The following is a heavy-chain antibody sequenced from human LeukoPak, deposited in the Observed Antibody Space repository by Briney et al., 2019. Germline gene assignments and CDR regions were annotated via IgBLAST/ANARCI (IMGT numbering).Heavy chain of an antibody. J-gene: IGHJ4*02. Sequence: SETLSLTGAVHGGSFSGYYWSGIRQPPGKGLKWSGEINHSGSTNYNPSLKSRVTISVDTSKPPFSLKLSSVTAADTAVYYCASRGIFSSSWYFDYWGQGTLVTVSS. D-gene: IGHD6-13*01. CDR2: INHSGST. CDR1: GGSFSGYY. V-gene: IGHV4-34*01. CDR3: ASRGIFSSSWYFDY.